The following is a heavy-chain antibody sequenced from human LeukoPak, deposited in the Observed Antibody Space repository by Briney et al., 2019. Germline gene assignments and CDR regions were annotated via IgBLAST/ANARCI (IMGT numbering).Heavy chain of an antibody. Sequence: GGSLRLSCAASGFTFSDYYMSWIRQAPGKGLEWVSNISSSSSYTNYADSVKGRFTISRDNSKNTLYLQMNSLRAEDTSVYYCAKNVYYYDSSGYFDYWGQGTLVTVSS. CDR2: ISSSSSYT. CDR1: GFTFSDYY. V-gene: IGHV3-11*06. J-gene: IGHJ4*02. D-gene: IGHD3-22*01. CDR3: AKNVYYYDSSGYFDY.